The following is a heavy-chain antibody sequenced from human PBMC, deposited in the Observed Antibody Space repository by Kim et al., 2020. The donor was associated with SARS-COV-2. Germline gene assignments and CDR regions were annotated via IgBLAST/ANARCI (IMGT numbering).Heavy chain of an antibody. J-gene: IGHJ6*02. Sequence: GGSLRLSCAASGFTFSSYGMHWVRQAPGKGLEWVAVISYDGSNKYYADSVKGRFTISRDNSKNTLYLQMSSLRAEDTAVYYCAALMNYGGMDVWGQGTTVTVSS. V-gene: IGHV3-30*03. CDR1: GFTFSSYG. CDR2: ISYDGSNK. D-gene: IGHD3-16*01. CDR3: AALMNYGGMDV.